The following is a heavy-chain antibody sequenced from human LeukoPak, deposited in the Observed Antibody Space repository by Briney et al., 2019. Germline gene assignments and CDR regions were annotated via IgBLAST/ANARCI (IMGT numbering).Heavy chain of an antibody. CDR3: ARGEVSFVP. CDR1: GDTFTGYY. J-gene: IGHJ5*02. Sequence: ASVKVSCKTSGDTFTGYYMHWVRQAPGQGLEWMGWINPNTGGTYYAQKFQGRVTMTWDTSIITAYMELSRLTSDDTAVYYCARGEVSFVPWGQGTLVTVSS. V-gene: IGHV1-2*02. D-gene: IGHD5/OR15-5a*01. CDR2: INPNTGGT.